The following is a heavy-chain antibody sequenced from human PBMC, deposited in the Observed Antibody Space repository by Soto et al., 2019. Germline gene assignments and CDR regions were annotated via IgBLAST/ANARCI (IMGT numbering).Heavy chain of an antibody. D-gene: IGHD1-1*01. J-gene: IGHJ4*02. V-gene: IGHV3-23*01. CDR3: AKGRANTTALDY. Sequence: GGSLRLSCAASGFTFSRDGMSWVRQAPGKGLEWVSLITDNGGSTYYADSVKGRFTISRDNTKNTLFLQMNSLRAEDTAVYYCAKGRANTTALDYWGQGALVTVSS. CDR2: ITDNGGST. CDR1: GFTFSRDG.